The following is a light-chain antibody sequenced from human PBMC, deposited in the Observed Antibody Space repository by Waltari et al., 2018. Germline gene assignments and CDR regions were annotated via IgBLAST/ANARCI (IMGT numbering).Light chain of an antibody. V-gene: IGLV2-14*03. CDR2: YVN. J-gene: IGLJ1*01. Sequence: QSALTQPATVSGSPGQSITVPCPGTSRDVGGYHLFSWYQQHPGKAPKLIIYYVNNPPSGVSNRFSGHKSGNTASLTISGLQAEDEADYYCSSFTSSSTHVFGTGTKVTVV. CDR1: SRDVGGYHL. CDR3: SSFTSSSTHV.